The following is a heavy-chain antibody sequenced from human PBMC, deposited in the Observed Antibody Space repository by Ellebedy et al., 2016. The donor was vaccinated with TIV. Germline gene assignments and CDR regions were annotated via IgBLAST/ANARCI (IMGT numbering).Heavy chain of an antibody. Sequence: GESLKISCAASGFTVSSNYMNWVRQAPGKGLEWVSIIYSGGSTYYADSVKGRFTISRDNSKNTLYLQMNRLRAEDTAVYYCVRGRHDYGDYGVDYYYGMDVWGQGTTVTVSS. CDR3: VRGRHDYGDYGVDYYYGMDV. CDR2: IYSGGST. CDR1: GFTVSSNY. D-gene: IGHD4-17*01. V-gene: IGHV3-53*01. J-gene: IGHJ6*02.